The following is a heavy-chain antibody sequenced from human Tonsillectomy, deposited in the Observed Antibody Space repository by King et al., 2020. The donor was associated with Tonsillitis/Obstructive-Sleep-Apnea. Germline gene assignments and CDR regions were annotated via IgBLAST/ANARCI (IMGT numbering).Heavy chain of an antibody. CDR2: ISGSGRT. D-gene: IGHD2-2*01. J-gene: IGHJ4*02. CDR3: AKHIGYCGSTSCIYFDY. Sequence: VQLVESGGGLVQPGGSLRLSCAASGFTFSSYAMSWVRQAPGKGLEWVSAISGSGRTYYADSVEGRFTISRDNSKSTLSLQMNSLRAEDTAVYYCAKHIGYCGSTSCIYFDYWGQGTLVTVSS. V-gene: IGHV3-23*04. CDR1: GFTFSSYA.